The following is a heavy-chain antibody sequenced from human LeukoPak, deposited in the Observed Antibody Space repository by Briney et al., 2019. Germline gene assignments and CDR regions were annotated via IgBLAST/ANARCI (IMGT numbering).Heavy chain of an antibody. Sequence: GGSLRLSCAASGFTFSNYAMSWVRQAPGKGLEWVSAISGSDGSTNYADSVKGRFTISRDNSKNTLYLQMNSLRAENTAVYYCAKDSRKYSSGWYGDYWGQGTLVTVSS. V-gene: IGHV3-23*01. J-gene: IGHJ4*02. CDR2: ISGSDGST. CDR3: AKDSRKYSSGWYGDY. CDR1: GFTFSNYA. D-gene: IGHD6-19*01.